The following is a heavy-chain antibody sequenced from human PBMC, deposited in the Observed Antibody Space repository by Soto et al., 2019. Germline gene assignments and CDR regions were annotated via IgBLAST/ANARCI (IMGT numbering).Heavy chain of an antibody. D-gene: IGHD5-18*01. CDR3: AIKYSYGFPYYFDY. V-gene: IGHV5-51*01. CDR1: GYSFSSYW. Sequence: PGEXLKISCKGSGYSFSSYWIGWVRQRPGKGLEWMGIIYPGDSDTRYSPSFQGQVTISADKSISTAYLQWSSLKASDTAMYYCAIKYSYGFPYYFDYWGQGTLVTVSS. CDR2: IYPGDSDT. J-gene: IGHJ4*02.